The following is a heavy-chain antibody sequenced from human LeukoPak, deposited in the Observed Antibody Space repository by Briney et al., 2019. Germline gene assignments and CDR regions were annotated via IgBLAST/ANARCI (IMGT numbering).Heavy chain of an antibody. V-gene: IGHV4-34*01. CDR3: ARGRVLREP. CDR1: GGSFSGYY. J-gene: IGHJ5*02. CDR2: INHSGST. D-gene: IGHD2/OR15-2a*01. Sequence: SSETLSLTCAVYGGSFSGYYWSWIRQPPGKGLEWIGEINHSGSTNYNPSLKSRVTISVDTSKNQFSLKLSSVTAADTAVYYCARGRVLREPWGQGTLVTVSS.